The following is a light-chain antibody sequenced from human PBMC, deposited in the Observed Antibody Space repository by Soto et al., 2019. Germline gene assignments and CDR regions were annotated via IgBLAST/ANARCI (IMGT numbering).Light chain of an antibody. V-gene: IGKV3-20*01. J-gene: IGKJ3*01. Sequence: EIVLTQSPGTLSLSPGERATLSCRASQSVSSSYLAWYRQRPGQAPRLLLYGASIRATGIPDRFSGCGCGTAFTLNISRLGFGVFVLFYCQQYGSSPSFGPGTKVDIK. CDR2: GAS. CDR1: QSVSSSY. CDR3: QQYGSSPS.